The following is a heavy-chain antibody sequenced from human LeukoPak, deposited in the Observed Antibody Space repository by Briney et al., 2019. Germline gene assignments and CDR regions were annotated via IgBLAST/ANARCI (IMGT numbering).Heavy chain of an antibody. J-gene: IGHJ5*02. CDR1: GFTFSSYG. CDR2: ISYDGSNK. Sequence: PGRSLRLSCAASGFTFSSYGMHWVRQAPGKGLEWVAVISYDGSNKYYADSVKGRFTISRDNSKNTLYLQMNSLRAEDTAVYYCARDGNYDILTGYPNWFDPWGQGTLVTVSS. D-gene: IGHD3-9*01. V-gene: IGHV3-30*03. CDR3: ARDGNYDILTGYPNWFDP.